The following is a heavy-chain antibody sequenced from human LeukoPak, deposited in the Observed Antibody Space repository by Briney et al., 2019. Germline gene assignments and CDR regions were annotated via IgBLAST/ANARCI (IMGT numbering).Heavy chain of an antibody. J-gene: IGHJ6*02. CDR1: GFTVSSNY. D-gene: IGHD2-2*02. CDR3: ASIRYYYYGMDV. CDR2: IYSGGST. Sequence: GGSLRLSCAASGFTVSSNYMSWVRQAPGKGLEWVSVIYSGGSTYYADSVRGRFTISRDNSKNTLYLQMNSLRAEDTAVYYCASIRYYYYGMDVWGQGTTVTDSS. V-gene: IGHV3-53*01.